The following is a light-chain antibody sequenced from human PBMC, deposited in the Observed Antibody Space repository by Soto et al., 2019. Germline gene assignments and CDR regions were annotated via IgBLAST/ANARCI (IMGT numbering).Light chain of an antibody. V-gene: IGKV3-11*01. CDR2: DAS. CDR3: QQRSAWPPIT. CDR1: QSVSSN. J-gene: IGKJ5*01. Sequence: DIVLTQSPATLSLSPGERATLSCRASQSVSSNLAWYQQKPGQAPRLLLYDASNRATGITARFSGSGSGTDFTLTISTLEPEDFAVYYCQQRSAWPPITFGQGTRLEIK.